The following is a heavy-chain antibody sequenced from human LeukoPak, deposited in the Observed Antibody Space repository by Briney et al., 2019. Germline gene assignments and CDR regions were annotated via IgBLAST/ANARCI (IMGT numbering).Heavy chain of an antibody. Sequence: GESLKISCKGSGYSFTIYWIGWVRQMPGKGLEWMGLIYPGDSDTRYSPSFQGQVTMSADESISTAYLQWSSLKASDTAMYYCARRQSGSNPQAFDIWGQGTMVSVSS. D-gene: IGHD3-10*01. V-gene: IGHV5-51*01. CDR1: GYSFTIYW. J-gene: IGHJ3*02. CDR3: ARRQSGSNPQAFDI. CDR2: IYPGDSDT.